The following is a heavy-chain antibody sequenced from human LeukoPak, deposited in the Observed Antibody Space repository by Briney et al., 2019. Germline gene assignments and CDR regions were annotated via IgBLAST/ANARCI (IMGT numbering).Heavy chain of an antibody. CDR2: IYYSGST. V-gene: IGHV4-39*01. J-gene: IGHJ4*02. Sequence: SETLSLTCTVSGGSISSSSYYWGWIRQPPGKGLEWIGSIYYSGSTYYNPSLKSRVTISVDTSKNQFSLKLSSVTAADTAVYYCAAAISSGWYRYYFDYWGQGTLVNVSS. D-gene: IGHD6-19*01. CDR1: GGSISSSSYY. CDR3: AAAISSGWYRYYFDY.